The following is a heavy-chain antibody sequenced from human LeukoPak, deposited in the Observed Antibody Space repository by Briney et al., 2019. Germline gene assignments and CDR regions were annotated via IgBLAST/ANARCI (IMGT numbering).Heavy chain of an antibody. CDR1: GFTFSTYG. V-gene: IGHV3-33*01. CDR2: IWYDGSDK. Sequence: GGSLRLSCAASGFTFSTYGMHWVRQAPGKGLEWVAVIWYDGSDKYYADSVKGRFTISRDNSKNTLYLQMNSLRAEDTAVYYCARGVVVLHWRDAFDIWGQGTMVTVSS. CDR3: ARGVVVLHWRDAFDI. J-gene: IGHJ3*02. D-gene: IGHD2-21*01.